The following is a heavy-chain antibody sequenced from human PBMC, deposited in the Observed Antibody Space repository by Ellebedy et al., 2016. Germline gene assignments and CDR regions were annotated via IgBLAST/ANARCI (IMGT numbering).Heavy chain of an antibody. CDR1: GYIFGNYW. J-gene: IGHJ5*02. D-gene: IGHD6-6*01. Sequence: GGSLRLXXQASGYIFGNYWIGWVRQKTGEGLEWMGIIYPGDSDTRYSPAFQGQVTISADKSISTAYLQWSSLKASDTAMYYCARHGSIGARQNWFDPWGQGTLVTVSS. CDR3: ARHGSIGARQNWFDP. V-gene: IGHV5-51*01. CDR2: IYPGDSDT.